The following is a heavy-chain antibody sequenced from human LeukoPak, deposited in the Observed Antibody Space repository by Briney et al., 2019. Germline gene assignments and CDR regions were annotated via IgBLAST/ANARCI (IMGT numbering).Heavy chain of an antibody. CDR3: ARGIYGDYDH. D-gene: IGHD4-17*01. Sequence: GGSLRLSCAASGFTFSNYAMSWVRQAPGKGLEWVSAISSSGGGTYYADSVKGRFTISRDNSKDTLFLQMNSLRAEDTAVYYCARGIYGDYDHWGQGTLVTVST. J-gene: IGHJ1*01. V-gene: IGHV3-23*01. CDR2: ISSSGGGT. CDR1: GFTFSNYA.